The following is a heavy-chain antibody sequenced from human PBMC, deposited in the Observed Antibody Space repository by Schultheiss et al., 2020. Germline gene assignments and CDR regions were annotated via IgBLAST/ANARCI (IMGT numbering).Heavy chain of an antibody. CDR2: IIPMFGTP. Sequence: SVKVSCKASGYTFTSYYMHWVRQAPGQGLEWMGGIIPMFGTPNYAQKFQGRVTITADESTRTAYMEVRSLRSEDTAVYYCARVIDSSGSGTYYFYYWGQGTLVTVSS. V-gene: IGHV1-69*13. CDR1: GYTFTSYY. J-gene: IGHJ4*02. D-gene: IGHD3-10*01. CDR3: ARVIDSSGSGTYYFYY.